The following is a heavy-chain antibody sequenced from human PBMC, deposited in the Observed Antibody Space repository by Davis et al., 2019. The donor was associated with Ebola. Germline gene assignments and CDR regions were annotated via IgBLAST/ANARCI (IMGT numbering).Heavy chain of an antibody. J-gene: IGHJ3*02. CDR3: ARGTGEIGAFDI. V-gene: IGHV1-46*02. Sequence: ASVKVSCKTSGGTFNTYGISWVRQAPGQGLEWMGIMNPRDGTTTYAQKFQGRVTMTRDTSTSTVFMEETNLTSDDTAVYFCARGTGEIGAFDIWGQGTLVTVSS. CDR1: GGTFNTYG. CDR2: MNPRDGTT. D-gene: IGHD7-27*01.